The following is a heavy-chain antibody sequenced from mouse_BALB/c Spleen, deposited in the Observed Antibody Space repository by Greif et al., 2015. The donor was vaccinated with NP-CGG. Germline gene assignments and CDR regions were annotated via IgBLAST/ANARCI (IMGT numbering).Heavy chain of an antibody. D-gene: IGHD2-4*01. CDR3: ARWDWDYDDYFDY. Sequence: EVMLVESGAELVKPGASVKLSCTASGFNIKDTYMHWVKQRPEQGLEWIGRIDPANGNTKYDPKFQGKATITADTSSNTAYLQLSSLTSEDTAVYYCARWDWDYDDYFDYWGQGTTLTVSS. J-gene: IGHJ2*01. V-gene: IGHV14-3*02. CDR2: IDPANGNT. CDR1: GFNIKDTY.